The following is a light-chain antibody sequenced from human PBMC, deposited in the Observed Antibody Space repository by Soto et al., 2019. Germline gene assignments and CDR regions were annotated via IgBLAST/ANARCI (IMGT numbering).Light chain of an antibody. Sequence: QSALTQPASVSASPGQSITISCTGTSSDVGAYTSVSWYQQHPGKVPKVVIYEVSNRPSGVSNRFSGSKSGNTASLTISGLQAEDEAHYYCSSYTSDNRSHVFGTGTKLTVL. J-gene: IGLJ1*01. CDR2: EVS. CDR3: SSYTSDNRSHV. V-gene: IGLV2-14*01. CDR1: SSDVGAYTS.